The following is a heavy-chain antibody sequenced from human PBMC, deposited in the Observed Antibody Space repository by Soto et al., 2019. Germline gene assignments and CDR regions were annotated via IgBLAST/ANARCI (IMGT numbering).Heavy chain of an antibody. Sequence: GGSLRLSCAASGYTFSNYWMSWVRQAPGKGLEWVANIKTDGSEKYYVDSVKGRFTISRDNAKNSLYLQMNSLRAEDTAVYYCAREGIWGQGTMVTVSS. J-gene: IGHJ3*02. V-gene: IGHV3-7*01. CDR3: AREGI. CDR2: IKTDGSEK. CDR1: GYTFSNYW.